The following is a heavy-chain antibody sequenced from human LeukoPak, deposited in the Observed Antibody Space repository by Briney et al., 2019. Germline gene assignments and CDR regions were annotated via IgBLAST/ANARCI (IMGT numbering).Heavy chain of an antibody. V-gene: IGHV3-7*01. Sequence: GGSLRLSCAASGFTFSNYWMSWVRQAPGKGLEWVANINKDGSERNYVDSVKGRFTISRDNAKNSLYLQMNSLRAEDTAVYYCARHSGQIPSRGPFDYWGQGTLVTVSS. CDR3: ARHSGQIPSRGPFDY. J-gene: IGHJ4*02. D-gene: IGHD2-8*02. CDR2: INKDGSER. CDR1: GFTFSNYW.